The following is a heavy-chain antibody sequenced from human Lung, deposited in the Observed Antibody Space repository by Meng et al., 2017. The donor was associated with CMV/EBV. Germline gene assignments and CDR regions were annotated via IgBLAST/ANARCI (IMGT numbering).Heavy chain of an antibody. D-gene: IGHD1-1*01. CDR2: IIPIFGTA. Sequence: SVXVSCKASGGTFSSYAISWVRQAPGQGLEWMGGIIPIFGTANYAQKFQGRVTITADESTSTAYMELSSLRSEDTAVYYCARDSAIGTAHNMDDWGQGTPVTVSS. J-gene: IGHJ6*02. CDR1: GGTFSSYA. V-gene: IGHV1-69*13. CDR3: ARDSAIGTAHNMDD.